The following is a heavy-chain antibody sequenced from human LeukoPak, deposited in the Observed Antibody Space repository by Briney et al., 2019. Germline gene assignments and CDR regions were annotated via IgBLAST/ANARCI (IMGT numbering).Heavy chain of an antibody. CDR1: GFTFSSYG. J-gene: IGHJ4*02. CDR2: ISSSSSYI. V-gene: IGHV3-21*01. CDR3: ARGVWDTAMVIDY. D-gene: IGHD5-18*01. Sequence: GGSLRLSCAASGFTFSSYGFHWVRQAPGKGLEWVSSISSSSSYIYYADSVKGRFTISRDNAKNSLYLQMNSLRAEDTAVYYCARGVWDTAMVIDYWGQGTLVTVSS.